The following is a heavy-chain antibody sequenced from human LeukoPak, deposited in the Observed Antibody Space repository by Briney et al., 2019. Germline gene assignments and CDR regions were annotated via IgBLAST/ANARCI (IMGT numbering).Heavy chain of an antibody. CDR3: ARGSPSTAAVPAS. CDR1: GGSISGYY. J-gene: IGHJ5*02. CDR2: VYSSGST. D-gene: IGHD6-13*01. V-gene: IGHV4-4*07. Sequence: PSETLSLTCTVSGGSISGYYWSWIRQPAGKGLEWIGRVYSSGSTNYNPSFESRVTMSVDTSKNQISLRLSSVTAADTAVYYCARGSPSTAAVPASWGQASLVTVSS.